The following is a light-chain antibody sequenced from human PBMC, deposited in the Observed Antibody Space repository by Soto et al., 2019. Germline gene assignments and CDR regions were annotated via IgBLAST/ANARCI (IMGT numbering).Light chain of an antibody. CDR1: QTVARN. CDR3: QQYHNWPPQYT. J-gene: IGKJ2*01. V-gene: IGKV3-15*01. CDR2: GAS. Sequence: EIMMTQSPATLSVSTGERATLSCRASQTVARNLAWYQQKPGQAPRLLIHGASTRATGVSARFSGSGSGTEFALTISSLQSEDFAVYYCQQYHNWPPQYTFGQGTKLQIK.